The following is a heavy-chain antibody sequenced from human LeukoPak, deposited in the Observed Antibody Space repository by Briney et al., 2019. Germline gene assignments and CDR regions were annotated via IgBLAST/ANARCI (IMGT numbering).Heavy chain of an antibody. CDR2: ISTTGGST. Sequence: GGSLRLSCAASGFSSNNYAMSWVRQAPGKGLEWVSAISTTGGSTYYADSVKGRFTISRDNSKNTLSLQMDSLRVEDTAVYYCAKDWTTVVTPKGYYFDSWGQGTLVTVSS. V-gene: IGHV3-23*01. D-gene: IGHD4-23*01. CDR3: AKDWTTVVTPKGYYFDS. J-gene: IGHJ4*02. CDR1: GFSSNNYA.